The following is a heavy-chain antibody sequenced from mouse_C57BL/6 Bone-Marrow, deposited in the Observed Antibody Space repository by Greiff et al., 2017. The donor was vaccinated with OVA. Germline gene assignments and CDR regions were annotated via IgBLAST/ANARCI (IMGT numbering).Heavy chain of an antibody. CDR1: GYTFTTYP. Sequence: QVQLQQSGAELVKPGASVKMSCKASGYTFTTYPIEWMKQNHGKSLEWIGNFHPYNDDTKYNEKFKGKATLTVEKSSSTVYLELIRLSSDDSAVYYCARSTTVVADWYFDVWGTVTTVTVSS. CDR3: ARSTTVVADWYFDV. D-gene: IGHD1-1*01. J-gene: IGHJ1*03. CDR2: FHPYNDDT. V-gene: IGHV1-47*01.